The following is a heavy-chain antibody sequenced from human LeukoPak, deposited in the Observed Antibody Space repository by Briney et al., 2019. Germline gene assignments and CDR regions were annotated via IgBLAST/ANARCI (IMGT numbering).Heavy chain of an antibody. CDR2: IYTSGHT. CDR1: GGSISSYY. J-gene: IGHJ5*02. CDR3: ARDRVDTAMVLGFDP. Sequence: DTLSLTCTVSGGSISSYYWSCIRQPAGKGVEWIGRIYTSGHTHYNASLKRRVTMSVDTSKNQFSLKLSSVTAADTAVYYCARDRVDTAMVLGFDPWGQGTLVTVSS. D-gene: IGHD5-18*01. V-gene: IGHV4-4*07.